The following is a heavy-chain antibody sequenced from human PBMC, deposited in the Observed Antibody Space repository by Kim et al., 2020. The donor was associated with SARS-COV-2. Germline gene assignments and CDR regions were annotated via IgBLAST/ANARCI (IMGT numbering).Heavy chain of an antibody. CDR3: ARCGPELRGYYYYGMDV. CDR2: IKQDGSEK. D-gene: IGHD1-7*01. J-gene: IGHJ6*02. CDR1: GFTFSSYW. V-gene: IGHV3-7*01. Sequence: GGSLRLSCAASGFTFSSYWMSWVRQAPGKGLEWVANIKQDGSEKYYVDSVKGRFTISRDNAKNSLYLQMNSLRAEDTAVYYCARCGPELRGYYYYGMDVWGQGTTVTVSS.